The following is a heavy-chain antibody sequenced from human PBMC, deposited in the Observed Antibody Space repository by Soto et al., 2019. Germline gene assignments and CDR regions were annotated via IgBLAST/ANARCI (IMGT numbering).Heavy chain of an antibody. CDR3: ARGRQYGYFVDI. J-gene: IGHJ4*02. D-gene: IGHD5-18*01. CDR1: GFTFSSYW. CDR2: INGDGSST. V-gene: IGHV3-74*01. Sequence: PGGSLRLSCAASGFTFSSYWMHWVRQAPGKGLVWVSRINGDGSSTNYADSVKGRFTISRDNAKNTLYLQMNSLRAEDTAVYYCARGRQYGYFVDIWGQRTLVTVAS.